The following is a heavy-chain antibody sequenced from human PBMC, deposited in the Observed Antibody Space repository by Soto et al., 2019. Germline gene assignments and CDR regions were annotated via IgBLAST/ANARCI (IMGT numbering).Heavy chain of an antibody. D-gene: IGHD2-2*01. CDR2: IYYSGST. CDR1: GGSISSYY. CDR3: TRAPRRLPAAMGWFDS. J-gene: IGHJ5*01. Sequence: PSETLSLTCTVSGGSISSYYWSWIRQPPGKGLEWIGYIYYSGSTNYNPSLKSRVTISVDTSKNQFSLKLNSMTAADTAVYYCTRAPRRLPAAMGWFDSWGQGTLVTVSS. V-gene: IGHV4-59*01.